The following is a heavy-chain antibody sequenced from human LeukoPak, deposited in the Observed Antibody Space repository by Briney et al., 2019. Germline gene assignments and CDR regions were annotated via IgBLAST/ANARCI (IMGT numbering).Heavy chain of an antibody. Sequence: GGSLRLSCAASGFTFSSYAMSWVRQAPGKGLEWVSAISGSGGSTYYADSVKGRFTISRDNSKNTLYLQMNSLRAEDTAVYYCAKDPDSPYCSGGSCYSDYWGQGTLVTVSS. CDR1: GFTFSSYA. CDR2: ISGSGGST. CDR3: AKDPDSPYCSGGSCYSDY. D-gene: IGHD2-15*01. J-gene: IGHJ4*02. V-gene: IGHV3-23*01.